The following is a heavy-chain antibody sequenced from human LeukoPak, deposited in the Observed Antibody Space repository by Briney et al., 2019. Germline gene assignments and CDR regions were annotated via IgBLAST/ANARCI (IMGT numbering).Heavy chain of an antibody. Sequence: GGSLRLSCAASGFTFSSYSMNWVRQAPGKGLEWISYISSGSSTIYYADSVKGRFTISRDNAKNSLYLQMNSLRAEDTAVYYCARDEPYYDILTGYYMALDYWGQGTLVTVSS. CDR3: ARDEPYYDILTGYYMALDY. CDR2: ISSGSSTI. J-gene: IGHJ4*02. CDR1: GFTFSSYS. D-gene: IGHD3-9*01. V-gene: IGHV3-48*01.